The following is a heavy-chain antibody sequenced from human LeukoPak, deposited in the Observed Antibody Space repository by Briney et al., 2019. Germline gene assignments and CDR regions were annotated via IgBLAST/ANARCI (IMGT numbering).Heavy chain of an antibody. CDR3: ARLQSGAYGSGTYYAFDY. J-gene: IGHJ4*02. Sequence: GGSLRLSCAASGFTFSSYWMHWVRQAPGEGLVWGSHIYSDGSSTSCAESVKGRFTVSRDNAKNTLYLQMNSLRADDTAVYYCARLQSGAYGSGTYYAFDYWGQGTLVTVSS. CDR2: IYSDGSST. V-gene: IGHV3-74*01. D-gene: IGHD3-10*01. CDR1: GFTFSSYW.